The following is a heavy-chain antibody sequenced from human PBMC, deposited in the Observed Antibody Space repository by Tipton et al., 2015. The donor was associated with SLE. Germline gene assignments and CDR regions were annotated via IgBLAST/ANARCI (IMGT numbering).Heavy chain of an antibody. D-gene: IGHD6-19*01. CDR3: ARIAVAGTEVFDY. Sequence: QSGPEVKKPGASVKVSCKASGYTFTGYYMHWVRQAPGQGLEWMGWINPNSGGTNYAQKFQGRVTMTRDTSISTAYMELSRLRSDDTAVYYCARIAVAGTEVFDYWGQGTLVTVSS. J-gene: IGHJ4*02. V-gene: IGHV1-2*02. CDR2: INPNSGGT. CDR1: GYTFTGYY.